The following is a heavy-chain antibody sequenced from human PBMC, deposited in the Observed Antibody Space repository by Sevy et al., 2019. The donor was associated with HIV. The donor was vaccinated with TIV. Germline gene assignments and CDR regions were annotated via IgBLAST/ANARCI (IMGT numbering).Heavy chain of an antibody. J-gene: IGHJ5*02. CDR2: ISVSGGST. CDR3: AKRWGSGS. Sequence: GGSLRLSCAAPGFTFNNSAMSWVRQAPGKGLEWVSTISVSGGSTYYADSVKGRFTISRDNSKNTMYLQMNSLRAEDTAVYYCAKRWGSGSWGQGTLVTVSS. CDR1: GFTFNNSA. V-gene: IGHV3-23*01. D-gene: IGHD3-10*01.